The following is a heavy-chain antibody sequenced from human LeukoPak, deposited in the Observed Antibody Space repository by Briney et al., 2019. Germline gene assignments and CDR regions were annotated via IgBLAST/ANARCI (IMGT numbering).Heavy chain of an antibody. J-gene: IGHJ3*02. CDR1: GGTFSSYA. CDR2: IIPIFGTA. V-gene: IGHV1-69*05. CDR3: ARARGGQQPVLYAFDI. Sequence: SVKVSCKASGGTFSSYAISWVRQAPGQGREWMGGIIPIFGTANYAQKFQGRVTITTDESTSTAYMELSSLRSEDTAVYYCARARGGQQPVLYAFDIWGQGTMVTVSS. D-gene: IGHD6-13*01.